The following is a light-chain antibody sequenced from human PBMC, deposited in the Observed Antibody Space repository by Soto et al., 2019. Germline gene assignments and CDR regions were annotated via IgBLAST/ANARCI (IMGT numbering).Light chain of an antibody. CDR1: QSVLYSSNNKNY. CDR2: WAS. CDR3: QQYYSAPLT. Sequence: DIVMTQSPDSLAVSLGEGATINCKSSQSVLYSSNNKNYLAWYQQKPGQPPKLLIYWASTRESGVPDRFSGSGSATDFTRTISSLQAEDVAIYYCQQYYSAPLTFGPGTKVDI. V-gene: IGKV4-1*01. J-gene: IGKJ3*01.